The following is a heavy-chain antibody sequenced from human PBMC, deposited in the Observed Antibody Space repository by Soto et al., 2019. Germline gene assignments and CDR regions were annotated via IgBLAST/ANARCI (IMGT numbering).Heavy chain of an antibody. CDR1: GFTFSSYG. CDR2: ISYDGSNK. Sequence: GGSLRLSCAASGFTFSSYGMHWVRQAPGKGLEWVAVISYDGSNKYYADSVKGRFTISRDNSKNTLYLQMNSLRAEDTAVYYCAREAVVVVPRYYMDVWGKGTTVTVSS. V-gene: IGHV3-30*03. D-gene: IGHD2-2*01. J-gene: IGHJ6*03. CDR3: AREAVVVVPRYYMDV.